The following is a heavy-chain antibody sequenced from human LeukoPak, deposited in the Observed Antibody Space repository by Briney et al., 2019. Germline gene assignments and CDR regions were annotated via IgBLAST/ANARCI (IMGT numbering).Heavy chain of an antibody. CDR2: ISAYNGNT. V-gene: IGHV1-18*01. D-gene: IGHD3-22*01. J-gene: IGHJ4*02. Sequence: ASVKVSCKASGYTFTNYGITWVRQAPGQGLEWMGWISAYNGNTRYAQKFQGRVTMTTDTSTSTAYMELRSLRSDDTAVYYCAKVFTYYYDRSGYELYYFDYWGQGTLVTVSS. CDR3: AKVFTYYYDRSGYELYYFDY. CDR1: GYTFTNYG.